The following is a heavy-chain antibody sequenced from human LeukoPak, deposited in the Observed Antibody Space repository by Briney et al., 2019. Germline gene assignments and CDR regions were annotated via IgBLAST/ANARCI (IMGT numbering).Heavy chain of an antibody. J-gene: IGHJ4*02. D-gene: IGHD5-18*01. CDR3: ARRRKVDTAGGY. Sequence: SETLSLTCTVSGGSTSSSSYYWSWVRQPPGKGLEWIGSIYYTGSTYYNPSLKSRVTISLDTSKNQFSLKLISVTAADTAVYYCARRRKVDTAGGYSGQGTLVNVSS. CDR1: GGSTSSSSYY. CDR2: IYYTGST. V-gene: IGHV4-39*01.